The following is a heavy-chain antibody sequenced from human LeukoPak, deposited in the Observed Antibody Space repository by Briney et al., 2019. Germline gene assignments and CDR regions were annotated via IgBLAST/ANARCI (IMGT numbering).Heavy chain of an antibody. CDR3: AKGMTTDDVAFDI. CDR2: ISGSDGST. J-gene: IGHJ3*02. D-gene: IGHD4-17*01. CDR1: SSSSYY. V-gene: IGHV3-23*01. Sequence: SSSSYYWGWIRQAPGKGLEWVSAISGSDGSTYYADSVKGRFTISRDNSKNKMYLQMNSLRAEDTALYYCAKGMTTDDVAFDIWGQGTMVTVSS.